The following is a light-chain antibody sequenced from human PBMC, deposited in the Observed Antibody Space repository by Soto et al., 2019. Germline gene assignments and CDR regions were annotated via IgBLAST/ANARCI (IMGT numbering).Light chain of an antibody. CDR2: LNSDGSH. J-gene: IGLJ2*01. CDR1: SGHSNYA. Sequence: QPVLTQSPSASASLGASVKLTCTLSSGHSNYAIAWHQQQPEKGPRYLMKLNSDGSHSKGDGIPDRFSGSSSGAERYLTISSLQSEDEADYYCQTWGTGIQAAFGGGTKLTVL. CDR3: QTWGTGIQAA. V-gene: IGLV4-69*01.